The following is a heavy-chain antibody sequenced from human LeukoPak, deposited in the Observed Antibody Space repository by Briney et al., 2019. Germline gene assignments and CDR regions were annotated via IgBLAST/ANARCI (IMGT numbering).Heavy chain of an antibody. J-gene: IGHJ4*02. CDR2: ITSGGGST. CDR1: GFTFSTYS. D-gene: IGHD2-2*01. CDR3: AKGGLGCSSTSCFDY. Sequence: QPGGSLRLSCAASGFTFSTYSMSWVRQAPGKGLEWVSTITSGGGSTFYADSVKGRFTISRDNSKNTLNLQMNSLRAEDTAVYYCAKGGLGCSSTSCFDYWGQGTLVTVSS. V-gene: IGHV3-23*01.